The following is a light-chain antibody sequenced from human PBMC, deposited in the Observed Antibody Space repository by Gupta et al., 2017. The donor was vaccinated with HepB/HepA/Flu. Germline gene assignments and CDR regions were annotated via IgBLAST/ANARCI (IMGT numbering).Light chain of an antibody. V-gene: IGLV2-14*03. CDR2: DVS. CDR3: SSYTATNTGV. J-gene: IGLJ3*02. Sequence: QSALTQPASVSGSLGQSITISCTGSSYDVGAYDFVSWYQQQPGKAPKLLIYDVSPRPSGVSDRFSGSKSGNTASLTISGLQAEDEADYYCSSYTATNTGVFGGGTKVTVL. CDR1: SYDVGAYDF.